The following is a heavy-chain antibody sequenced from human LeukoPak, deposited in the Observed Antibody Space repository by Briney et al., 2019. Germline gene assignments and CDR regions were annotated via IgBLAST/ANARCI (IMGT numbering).Heavy chain of an antibody. CDR1: GYTFTSYD. J-gene: IGHJ5*02. CDR2: MNPNSGNT. CDR3: ARGTYYYDSSGYFRWFDP. D-gene: IGHD3-22*01. Sequence: ASVKVSCKASGYTFTSYDINWVRQATGQGLEWMGWMNPNSGNTGYAQKFQGRVTITTDESTSTAYMELSSLRSEDTAVYYCARGTYYYDSSGYFRWFDPWGQGTLVTVSS. V-gene: IGHV1-8*01.